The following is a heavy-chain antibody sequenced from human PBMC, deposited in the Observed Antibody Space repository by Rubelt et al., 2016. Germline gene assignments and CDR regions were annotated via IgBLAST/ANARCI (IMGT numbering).Heavy chain of an antibody. CDR2: INHSGST. Sequence: QVQLQQWGAGLLKPSETLSLTCAVYGGSFSGYYWSWIRQPPGKGLEWIGEINHSGSTNYNPSLKSRVTISVGPSRNRFCLKLRSVTGADTAGYYCARGLARAAAAPRRLWFDPWGQGTLVTVSS. J-gene: IGHJ5*02. V-gene: IGHV4-34*01. CDR3: ARGLARAAAAPRRLWFDP. CDR1: GGSFSGYY. D-gene: IGHD6-13*01.